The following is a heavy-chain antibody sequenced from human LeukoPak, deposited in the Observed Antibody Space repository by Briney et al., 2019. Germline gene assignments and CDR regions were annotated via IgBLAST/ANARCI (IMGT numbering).Heavy chain of an antibody. D-gene: IGHD3-22*01. J-gene: IGHJ5*02. CDR3: ARDFTYYYDSSGLDP. CDR2: IYSGGST. Sequence: GGSLRLSCAASGFTVSSNYMSWVRQAPGKGLEWVSVIYSGGSTYYADSVKGRFTISRDNSKNTLYLQMNSLRAEDTAEYYCARDFTYYYDSSGLDPWGQGTLVTVSS. CDR1: GFTVSSNY. V-gene: IGHV3-66*02.